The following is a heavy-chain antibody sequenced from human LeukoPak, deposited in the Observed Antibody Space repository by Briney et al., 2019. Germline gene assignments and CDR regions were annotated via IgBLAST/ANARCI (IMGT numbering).Heavy chain of an antibody. CDR2: ISTSSSYI. Sequence: GGSLRLSCAASGFTFSSYSMNWVRQAPGKGLEWVPFISTSSSYIYYADSVKGRFTISRDNAKNSLYLQMNSLRAEDTALYYCARAVGSGYYRHFDYWGQGTLVTVSS. CDR3: ARAVGSGYYRHFDY. D-gene: IGHD3-3*01. CDR1: GFTFSSYS. V-gene: IGHV3-21*01. J-gene: IGHJ4*02.